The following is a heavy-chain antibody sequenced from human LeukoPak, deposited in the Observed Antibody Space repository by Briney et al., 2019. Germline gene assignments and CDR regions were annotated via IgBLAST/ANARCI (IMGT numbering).Heavy chain of an antibody. J-gene: IGHJ4*02. CDR1: GFTFSSYS. Sequence: GGSLRVSCAASGFTFSSYSMNWVRQAPGKGLEWVSSISSSSYIYYGDSVKGRFTISRDNAKNSLYLQMNSLRVEDTALYYCASGGIYYGAAFDFWGQGSLVTVSA. CDR3: ASGGIYYGAAFDF. V-gene: IGHV3-21*04. CDR2: ISSSSYI. D-gene: IGHD1-26*01.